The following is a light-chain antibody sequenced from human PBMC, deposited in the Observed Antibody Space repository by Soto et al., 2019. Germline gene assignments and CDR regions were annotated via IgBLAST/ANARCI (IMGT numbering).Light chain of an antibody. J-gene: IGLJ3*02. CDR2: EVS. V-gene: IGLV2-8*01. CDR3: SSYAGSNLWV. Sequence: QSALTQSPSASGSPGQSVTISCTGTSSDVGNYKYVSWYQQHPGKAPKLMIYEVSKRPSGVPDRFSGSKSGNTASLTVSGLPVEDEADYYCSSYAGSNLWVFGVGTKLTVL. CDR1: SSDVGNYKY.